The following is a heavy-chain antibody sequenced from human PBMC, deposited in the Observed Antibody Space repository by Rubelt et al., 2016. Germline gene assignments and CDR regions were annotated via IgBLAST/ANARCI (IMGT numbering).Heavy chain of an antibody. V-gene: IGHV1-18*01. J-gene: IGHJ4*02. D-gene: IGHD6-6*01. Sequence: QVQLVQSGAEVKKPGSSVKVSCKASGYTFTSYGISWVRQAPGQGLEWMGWISAYNGNTNYAQKLQGRVTMTTDTSTSQAYMGLRSLRSHDTAVYYCARVGALAARKIYYWDYWGQGTLVTVSS. CDR3: ARVGALAARKIYYWDY. CDR1: GYTFTSYG. CDR2: ISAYNGNT.